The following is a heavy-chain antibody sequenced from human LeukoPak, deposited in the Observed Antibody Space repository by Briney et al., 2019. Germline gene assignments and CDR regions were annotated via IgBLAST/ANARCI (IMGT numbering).Heavy chain of an antibody. D-gene: IGHD3-10*01. V-gene: IGHV3-23*01. J-gene: IGHJ4*02. CDR1: GFTFITYA. CDR2: VTGSGGST. Sequence: PGGSLRLSCAASGFTFITYAMSWVRQAPGKGLEWVSTVTGSGGSTYYADSVRGRFTISRDNSKNTLYLQMNSLRVEDTAIYYCAKDPKVQDSGSYYFDYWGQGTQVTVSS. CDR3: AKDPKVQDSGSYYFDY.